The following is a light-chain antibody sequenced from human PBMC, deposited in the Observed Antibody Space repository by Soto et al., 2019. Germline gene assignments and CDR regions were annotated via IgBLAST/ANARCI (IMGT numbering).Light chain of an antibody. J-gene: IGKJ1*01. CDR1: QSISSY. V-gene: IGKV1-5*03. Sequence: DIQMTQSPSTLSASVGDRVTITCRASQSISSYLAWYQQKPGKAPKLLIYKASSLESGVPSRFSGSGSGTEFILTVSSLQPDDFANYYCQQYNSYSWTFGQGTKVEIK. CDR3: QQYNSYSWT. CDR2: KAS.